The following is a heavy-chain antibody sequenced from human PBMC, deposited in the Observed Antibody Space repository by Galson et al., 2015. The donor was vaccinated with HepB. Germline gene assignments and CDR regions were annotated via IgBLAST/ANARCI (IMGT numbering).Heavy chain of an antibody. Sequence: SVKVSCKASGGTFSSYAISWVRQAPGQGLEWMGGIIPIFGTANYAQKFQGRVTITADESTSTAYMELSSLRSEDTAVYYCARGAGGGERLPPYYYYYYGMDVWGQGTTVTVSS. CDR2: IIPIFGTA. V-gene: IGHV1-69*13. D-gene: IGHD2-8*02. CDR1: GGTFSSYA. CDR3: ARGAGGGERLPPYYYYYYGMDV. J-gene: IGHJ6*02.